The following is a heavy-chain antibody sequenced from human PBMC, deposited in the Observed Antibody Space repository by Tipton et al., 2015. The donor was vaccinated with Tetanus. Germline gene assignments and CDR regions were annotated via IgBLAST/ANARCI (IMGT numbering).Heavy chain of an antibody. CDR2: ILYGKST. CDR1: GALLTTGGYS. J-gene: IGHJ4*02. Sequence: TLSLTCNVTGALLTTGGYSWGWIRQQPGEGLEYLGYILYGKSTHFNPSLQSRLSMSGDPVKNQFSLRLTSVTAADTAVYYCARIHDYWSGYFDFWGQGTPVTVSP. V-gene: IGHV4-61*08. D-gene: IGHD3-3*01. CDR3: ARIHDYWSGYFDF.